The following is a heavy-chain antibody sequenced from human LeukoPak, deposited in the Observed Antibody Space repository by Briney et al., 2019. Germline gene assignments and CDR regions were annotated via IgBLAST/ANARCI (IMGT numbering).Heavy chain of an antibody. CDR2: ILNTGTTI. Sequence: GGSLRLSCAASGFTFSRYSMNWVRQVPGKGLEWLSYILNTGTTIYYADSVKGRFTISRDNAENSVFLQMNSLRDEDTAVYFCARAVGPYDYWGQGTLVTVSS. CDR3: ARAVGPYDY. V-gene: IGHV3-48*02. CDR1: GFTFSRYS. D-gene: IGHD3-10*01. J-gene: IGHJ4*02.